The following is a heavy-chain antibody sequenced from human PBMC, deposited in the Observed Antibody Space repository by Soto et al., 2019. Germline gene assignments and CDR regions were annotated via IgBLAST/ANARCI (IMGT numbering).Heavy chain of an antibody. Sequence: ASVKVSCKASGYTFTSYYMHWVRQAPGQGLEWMGIINPSGGSTSYAQKFQGRVTMTRDTSTSTVYMELSSLRSEDTAVYYCASYETRYYYDSSGFPPERYYYYGMDVWGQGTTVTVSS. V-gene: IGHV1-46*03. D-gene: IGHD3-22*01. CDR2: INPSGGST. CDR3: ASYETRYYYDSSGFPPERYYYYGMDV. J-gene: IGHJ6*02. CDR1: GYTFTSYY.